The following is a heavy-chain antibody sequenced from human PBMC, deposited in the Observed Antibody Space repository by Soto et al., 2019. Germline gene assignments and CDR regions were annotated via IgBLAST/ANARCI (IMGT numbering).Heavy chain of an antibody. V-gene: IGHV3-48*03. CDR1: GFTFSSSE. Sequence: LRLSCAASGFTFSSSEMYWVRQAPGKGLEWISYIHPGGQTIFYAESVKGRFTISRDNAKHSVYLQMNSLRAEDTAVYYCARRGSRWGRGTKVTVSS. CDR2: IHPGGQTI. CDR3: ARRGSR. J-gene: IGHJ3*01. D-gene: IGHD2-15*01.